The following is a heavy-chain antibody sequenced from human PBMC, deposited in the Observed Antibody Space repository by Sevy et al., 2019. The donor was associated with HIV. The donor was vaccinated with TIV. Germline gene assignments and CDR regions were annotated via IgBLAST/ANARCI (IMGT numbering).Heavy chain of an antibody. Sequence: GGSLRLSCAASGFTFSDYYMSWIRQAPGKGLEWVSYISSSSSYTNQADYGKGRFTISRDNAKNPLYLQMNSLRAEDTAVYYCARDRGYGRGGSCYSSRYFDYWGQGTLVTVSS. CDR1: GFTFSDYY. CDR3: ARDRGYGRGGSCYSSRYFDY. CDR2: ISSSSSYT. V-gene: IGHV3-11*06. D-gene: IGHD2-15*01. J-gene: IGHJ4*02.